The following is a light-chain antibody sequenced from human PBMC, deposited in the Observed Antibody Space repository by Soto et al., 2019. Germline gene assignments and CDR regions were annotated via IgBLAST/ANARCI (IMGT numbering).Light chain of an antibody. CDR3: QQSSNWPRT. CDR2: GAS. Sequence: EIVLTQSPATLSLSPGDRATLSCRATQSVSTYLAWYQQKPGQAPRLLMYGASTRATGIPARFSGSGSGTDFTLTISSLEPEDFAVYYCQQSSNWPRTFGQGTKVEIK. J-gene: IGKJ1*01. CDR1: QSVSTY. V-gene: IGKV3-11*01.